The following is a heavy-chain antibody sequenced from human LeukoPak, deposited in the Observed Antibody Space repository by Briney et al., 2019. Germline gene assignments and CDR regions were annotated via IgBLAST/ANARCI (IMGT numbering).Heavy chain of an antibody. CDR2: ISSSSSYI. D-gene: IGHD1-14*01. Sequence: GGSLRLSCAASGFTFSSYSMNWVRQAPGEGLEWVSSISSSSSYIYYADSVKGRFTISRDNAKNLMYLQMNSLRAEDTAVYYCARDGSGDYWGQGTLVTVSS. CDR1: GFTFSSYS. J-gene: IGHJ4*02. V-gene: IGHV3-21*01. CDR3: ARDGSGDY.